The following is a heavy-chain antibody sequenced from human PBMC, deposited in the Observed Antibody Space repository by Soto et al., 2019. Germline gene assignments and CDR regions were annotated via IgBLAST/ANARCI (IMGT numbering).Heavy chain of an antibody. D-gene: IGHD2-8*01. V-gene: IGHV3-23*01. CDR1: GFMFENYA. CDR2: VRGNSYGA. J-gene: IGHJ5*02. Sequence: PGGSLRLSCAASGFMFENYAMIWVRQAPGKGLEWVATVRGNSYGAYYADSVRGRIIISRDNSKNTMSLQLNSLRDDDTAIYYCAKGKSENGVDWLDPWGPGVLVTVSS. CDR3: AKGKSENGVDWLDP.